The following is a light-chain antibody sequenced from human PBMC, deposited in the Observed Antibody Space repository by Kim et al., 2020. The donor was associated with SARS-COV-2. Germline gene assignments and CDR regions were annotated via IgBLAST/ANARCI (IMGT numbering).Light chain of an antibody. CDR2: SNN. Sequence: QSVLTQPPSASGTLGQTVTISCSGSSSNIGSNTVNWYQQLPGTAPKLLIYSNNQRPSGVPDRFSGSKSGTSASLAISGLQSEDEADYYCAAWDDSLNGRVFGGGTKLTVL. CDR3: AAWDDSLNGRV. V-gene: IGLV1-44*01. J-gene: IGLJ3*02. CDR1: SSNIGSNT.